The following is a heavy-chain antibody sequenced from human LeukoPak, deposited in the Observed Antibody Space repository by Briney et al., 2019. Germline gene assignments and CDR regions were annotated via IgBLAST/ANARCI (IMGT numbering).Heavy chain of an antibody. CDR1: GFTFSSYS. J-gene: IGHJ4*02. CDR3: ARRSVVVTAFDY. Sequence: GGSLRLSCAASGFTFSSYSMNWVRQAPGKGLEWVSSISSSSSYIYYADSVKGRFTISRDNAKNSLHLQMNSLRAEDTAVYYCARRSVVVTAFDYWGQGTLVTVSS. D-gene: IGHD2-21*02. CDR2: ISSSSSYI. V-gene: IGHV3-21*01.